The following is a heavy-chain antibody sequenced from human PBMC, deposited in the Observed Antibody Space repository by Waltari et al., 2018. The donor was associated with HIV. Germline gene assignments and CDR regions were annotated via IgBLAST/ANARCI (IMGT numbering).Heavy chain of an antibody. CDR3: ARDPLELALYGMDV. D-gene: IGHD1-7*01. CDR1: GFTFSSSS. J-gene: IGHJ6*02. Sequence: EVQLVESGGGLVQPGGSLRLSCAASGFTFSSSSMNWVRQTPGKGLEWVSYISSSSTIYYADSVKGRFTISRDNAKNSLYLQMNSLRDEDTAVYYCARDPLELALYGMDVWGQGTTVTVSS. CDR2: ISSSSTI. V-gene: IGHV3-48*02.